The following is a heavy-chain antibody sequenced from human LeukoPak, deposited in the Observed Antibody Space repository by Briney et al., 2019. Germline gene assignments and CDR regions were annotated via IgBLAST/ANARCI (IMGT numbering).Heavy chain of an antibody. CDR2: INHSGST. D-gene: IGHD3-3*01. CDR3: AGTYYDFWSAYFDY. CDR1: GGSFSGYY. V-gene: IGHV4-34*01. Sequence: PSETLSLTCAVYGGSFSGYYWSWIRQPPGKGLEWIGEINHSGSTNYNPSLKSRVTISVDTSKNQFSLKLSSVTAADTAVYYCAGTYYDFWSAYFDYWGQGTLVTVSS. J-gene: IGHJ4*02.